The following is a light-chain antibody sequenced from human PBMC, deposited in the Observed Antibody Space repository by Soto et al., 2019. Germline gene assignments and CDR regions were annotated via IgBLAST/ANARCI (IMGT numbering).Light chain of an antibody. V-gene: IGLV1-44*01. Sequence: QSVLTQPPSASGTPGQRVTISCSGSSSNIGSNTVNWYQQLPGTAPKLLIYSNNQRPSGVPDRFSGSKSGTSASLAISGLQSEDEADYYCAARDDSLNGYVFGTGTKLTV. CDR1: SSNIGSNT. CDR3: AARDDSLNGYV. CDR2: SNN. J-gene: IGLJ1*01.